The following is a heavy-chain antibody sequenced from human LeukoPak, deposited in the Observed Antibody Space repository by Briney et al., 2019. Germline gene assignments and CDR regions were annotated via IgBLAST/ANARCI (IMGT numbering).Heavy chain of an antibody. V-gene: IGHV3-74*01. D-gene: IGHD1-26*01. J-gene: IGHJ4*02. CDR2: INSDGSST. CDR3: ARGRFSFDSGSYSDY. Sequence: AGGSLRLSCAASGFTFSSYWMHWVRHAPGKGLVWVSRINSDGSSTSYADSVKGRFTISRDNAKNTLYLQMNSLRAEDTAVYYCARGRFSFDSGSYSDYWGQGTLVTVSS. CDR1: GFTFSSYW.